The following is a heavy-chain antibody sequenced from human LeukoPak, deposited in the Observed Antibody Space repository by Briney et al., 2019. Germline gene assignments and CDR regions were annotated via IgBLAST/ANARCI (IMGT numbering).Heavy chain of an antibody. CDR1: NFSVRSHS. D-gene: IGHD1-7*01. Sequence: SETLSLTCTVSNFSVRSHSWTWIRQPPGKGLEWIGFRYFSGNSNANPSLQSRVTISVDTSKNQFSLDLASVTAADTAVYYCARVKLPSRALDSWGPGTLVTVSS. V-gene: IGHV4-59*02. CDR2: RYFSGNS. J-gene: IGHJ4*02. CDR3: ARVKLPSRALDS.